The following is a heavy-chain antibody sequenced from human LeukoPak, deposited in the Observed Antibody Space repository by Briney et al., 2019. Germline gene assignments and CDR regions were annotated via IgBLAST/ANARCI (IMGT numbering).Heavy chain of an antibody. D-gene: IGHD5-18*01. V-gene: IGHV3-21*01. CDR2: ISSSSSYI. Sequence: GGSLRLSCAASGFTFSSYSMNWVRQAPGKGLEWVSSISSSSSYIHYADSLKGRFTFSRDNAKNSLYLQMNSLRAEDTAVYYCARADWDTAMIDYWGQGTLVTVSS. CDR3: ARADWDTAMIDY. CDR1: GFTFSSYS. J-gene: IGHJ4*02.